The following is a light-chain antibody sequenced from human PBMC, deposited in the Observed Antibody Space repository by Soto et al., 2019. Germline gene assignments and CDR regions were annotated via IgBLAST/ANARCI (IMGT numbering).Light chain of an antibody. Sequence: EIVMTQSPATLSVSPGGRATLSCRASQSISDTLAWYQQKPGQAPRLLIYGASTRATGIPARFSGSGSGTEFTLTISSLQSEDFAVYYCQKRNSWPLNFGGGTKVDIK. CDR2: GAS. CDR3: QKRNSWPLN. J-gene: IGKJ4*01. V-gene: IGKV3D-15*01. CDR1: QSISDT.